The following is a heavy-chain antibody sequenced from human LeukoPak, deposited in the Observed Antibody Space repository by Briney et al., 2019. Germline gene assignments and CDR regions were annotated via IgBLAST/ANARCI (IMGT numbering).Heavy chain of an antibody. D-gene: IGHD3-3*01. CDR3: ARSTIFGPYSDV. J-gene: IGHJ6*04. CDR1: GGSISSGEYY. CDR2: IYYSGST. Sequence: PSQTLSLTCTVSGGSISSGEYYWSWIRLPPGKGLEWIGYIYYSGSTYYNPSLKSRVTISVDTSKNQSSLKLTSVTDADTAVSYCARSTIFGPYSDVWGKGTTVTVSS. V-gene: IGHV4-30-4*08.